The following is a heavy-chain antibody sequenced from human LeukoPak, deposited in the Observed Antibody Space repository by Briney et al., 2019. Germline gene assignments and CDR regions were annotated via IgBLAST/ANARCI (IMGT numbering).Heavy chain of an antibody. CDR3: AKPPLGPNSSGYYFPFDY. CDR1: GFTFSSYA. V-gene: IGHV3-23*01. Sequence: GGSLRLSCAASGFTFSSYAMSWVRQAPGKGLEWVSAISGSGGSTYYADSVKGRFTISRDNSKNTLYLQMNSLRAEDTAVYYCAKPPLGPNSSGYYFPFDYWGQGTLVTVSS. J-gene: IGHJ4*02. D-gene: IGHD3-22*01. CDR2: ISGSGGST.